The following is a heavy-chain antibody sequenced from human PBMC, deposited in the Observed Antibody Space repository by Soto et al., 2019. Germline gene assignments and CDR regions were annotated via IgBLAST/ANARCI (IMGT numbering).Heavy chain of an antibody. J-gene: IGHJ4*02. CDR3: ARVNVGATTVADY. CDR1: GGSISSGDYY. D-gene: IGHD1-26*01. Sequence: QVQLQESGPGLVKPSQTLSLTCTVSGGSISSGDYYWSWIRQPPGKGLEWIGYIYYSGSTYYNPSLTSRVTISVDTSKNQFSLKLSSVTAADTAVYYCARVNVGATTVADYWGQGTLVTVSS. CDR2: IYYSGST. V-gene: IGHV4-30-4*01.